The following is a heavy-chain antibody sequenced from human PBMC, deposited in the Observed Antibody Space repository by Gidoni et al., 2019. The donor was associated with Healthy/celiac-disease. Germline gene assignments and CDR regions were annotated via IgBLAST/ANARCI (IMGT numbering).Heavy chain of an antibody. Sequence: QVQLVQSGAEVKKPGASVKGSCKASGYTFTSYYMHWVRRDPGQGLEWMGIINHSGGSTSYAQKFQGRVTMTRDTATSTVYMELSSLRSEDTAVYYCARYPIAAAGTAYYYYYYGMDVWGQGTTVTVSS. CDR2: INHSGGST. D-gene: IGHD6-13*01. CDR1: GYTFTSYY. J-gene: IGHJ6*02. CDR3: ARYPIAAAGTAYYYYYYGMDV. V-gene: IGHV1-46*03.